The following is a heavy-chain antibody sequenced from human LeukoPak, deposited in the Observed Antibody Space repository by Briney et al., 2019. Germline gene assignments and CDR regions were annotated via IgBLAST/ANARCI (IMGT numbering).Heavy chain of an antibody. J-gene: IGHJ6*02. Sequence: GGSLRLSCAASGFTFSTFALHWVRQAPGKGLEYVSGISSDGAGTFYADSVKGRFTISRDNTKNTLFLQMGSLRAEDMAVYYCVRDCGGDCLYDMDVWGQGTTVTVSS. CDR3: VRDCGGDCLYDMDV. V-gene: IGHV3-64*02. CDR2: ISSDGAGT. D-gene: IGHD2-21*02. CDR1: GFTFSTFA.